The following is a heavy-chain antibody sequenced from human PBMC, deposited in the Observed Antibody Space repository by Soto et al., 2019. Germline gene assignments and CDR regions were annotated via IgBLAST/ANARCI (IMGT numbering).Heavy chain of an antibody. D-gene: IGHD1-7*01. CDR3: AGASNFNYAFEY. CDR1: GFTVKGNY. J-gene: IGHJ4*02. CDR2: IFSGGMT. V-gene: IGHV3-53*01. Sequence: GGSLRLSCAPSGFTVKGNYVGWARQASGKEVEWVSIIFSGGMTYYADSVKGRFTISKDISKNTLSLQMNSLRADDTAVYFCAGASNFNYAFEYWGLGTPVTVSS.